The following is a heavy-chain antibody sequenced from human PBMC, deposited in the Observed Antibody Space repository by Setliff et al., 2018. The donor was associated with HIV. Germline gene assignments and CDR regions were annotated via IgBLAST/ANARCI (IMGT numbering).Heavy chain of an antibody. V-gene: IGHV5-51*01. CDR2: IYPDDSNI. CDR3: ARRDGRSMNAFQI. Sequence: GSLKISCKGSGYSFTSYWIGWVRQMPGEGLEWMGIIYPDDSNIRYNPSFQNQVTISADKSITTAYLQINNLEASDTATYYCARRDGRSMNAFQIWGPGTVVTVSS. J-gene: IGHJ3*01. CDR1: GYSFTSYW. D-gene: IGHD6-13*01.